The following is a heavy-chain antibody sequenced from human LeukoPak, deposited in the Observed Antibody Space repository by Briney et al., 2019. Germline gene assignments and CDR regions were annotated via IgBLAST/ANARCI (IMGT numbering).Heavy chain of an antibody. CDR3: ARGGYDSSGYFDY. D-gene: IGHD3-22*01. Sequence: PSQTLSLTCAVSGGSISSGGYSWSWLRQPPGKGLEWIGYIYHSGSTYYNPSLKSRVTISVDRSKNQFSLKLSSVTAADTAVYYCARGGYDSSGYFDYWGQGTLVTVSS. J-gene: IGHJ4*02. V-gene: IGHV4-30-2*01. CDR2: IYHSGST. CDR1: GGSISSGGYS.